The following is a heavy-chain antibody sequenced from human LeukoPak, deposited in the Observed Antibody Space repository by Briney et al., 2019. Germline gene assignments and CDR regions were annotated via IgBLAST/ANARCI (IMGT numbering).Heavy chain of an antibody. J-gene: IGHJ4*02. Sequence: GGSLRLSCAASGFTFSSYAMGWVRQAPGKGLEWVSAISGSGGNTYYADSVKGRFTISKDNSKDTLYLQMNNLRAEDTAVYYCAKSVTRYYFDYWGQGTLVTVSS. D-gene: IGHD2-21*02. V-gene: IGHV3-23*01. CDR2: ISGSGGNT. CDR3: AKSVTRYYFDY. CDR1: GFTFSSYA.